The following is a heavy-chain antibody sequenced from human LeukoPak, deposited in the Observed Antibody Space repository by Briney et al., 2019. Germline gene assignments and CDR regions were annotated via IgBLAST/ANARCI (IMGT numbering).Heavy chain of an antibody. J-gene: IGHJ4*02. CDR3: ASDAFYDSGGYYYY. CDR2: INHSGST. V-gene: IGHV4-34*01. CDR1: GGSFSGYY. D-gene: IGHD3-22*01. Sequence: SETLSLTCAVYGGSFSGYYWSWIRQPPGKGLEWIGEINHSGSTNYNPSLKSRVTISVDTSKNQFSLKLSSVTAADTAVYYCASDAFYDSGGYYYYWGQGTLVTVSS.